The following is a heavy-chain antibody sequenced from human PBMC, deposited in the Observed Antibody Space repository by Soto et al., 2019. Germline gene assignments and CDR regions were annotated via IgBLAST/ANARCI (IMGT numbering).Heavy chain of an antibody. V-gene: IGHV3-13*01. CDR2: IGTAGDT. CDR1: GFTFSSYD. D-gene: IGHD5-18*01. CDR3: ARGGYDSYGPSYYYYYGMDV. J-gene: IGHJ6*02. Sequence: EVQLVESGGGLVQPGGSLRLSCAASGFTFSSYDMHWVRQATGKGLEWVSAIGTAGDTYYPGSVKGRFTISRENAKNSLYLQMNSLRAEDTAVYYCARGGYDSYGPSYYYYYGMDVWGQGTTVTVSS.